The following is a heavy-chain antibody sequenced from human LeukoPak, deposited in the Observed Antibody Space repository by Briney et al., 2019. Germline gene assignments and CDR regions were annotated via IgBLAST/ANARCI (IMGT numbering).Heavy chain of an antibody. J-gene: IGHJ4*02. CDR1: GFTFSSYA. Sequence: GGSLRLSCAASGFTFSSYAMSWVRHTSGKGLQWLSAISGSGGGTNYADSVKGRFTISRDNSKNILYLQMYSLGAEDTAIYYCTKASATVRPNYFDSWGQGTLVTVSS. CDR3: TKASATVRPNYFDS. CDR2: ISGSGGGT. V-gene: IGHV3-23*01. D-gene: IGHD6-25*01.